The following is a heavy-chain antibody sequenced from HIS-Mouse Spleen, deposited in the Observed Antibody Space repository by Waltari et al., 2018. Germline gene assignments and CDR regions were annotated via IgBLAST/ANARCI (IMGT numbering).Heavy chain of an antibody. CDR1: GYTFTGYY. Sequence: QVQLVQSGAEVKKPGASVKVSCKASGYTFTGYYMHWVRQAPGQGLEWKGWINPNNGGTNYAQKCQGRVTRTRDTAISTAYMELSRLRSDDTAVYYCARDYYGSGSYYYYYGMDVWGQGTTVTVSS. CDR3: ARDYYGSGSYYYYYGMDV. V-gene: IGHV1-2*02. J-gene: IGHJ6*02. CDR2: INPNNGGT. D-gene: IGHD3-10*01.